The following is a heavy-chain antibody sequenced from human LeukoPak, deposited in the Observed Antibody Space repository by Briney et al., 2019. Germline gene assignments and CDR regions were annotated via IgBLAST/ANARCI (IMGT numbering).Heavy chain of an antibody. J-gene: IGHJ6*02. Sequence: ASVKVSCKASDYTFNTYGISWVRQAPGQGPEWMGWFGGHNGNTKYAQKFQGRVTMTTDTSTSTAYMEIRSLRSDDTAVYYCARDRRGILVRGEYFYYGMDVWGQGTTVTVSS. CDR1: DYTFNTYG. CDR3: ARDRRGILVRGEYFYYGMDV. D-gene: IGHD3-10*01. V-gene: IGHV1-18*01. CDR2: FGGHNGNT.